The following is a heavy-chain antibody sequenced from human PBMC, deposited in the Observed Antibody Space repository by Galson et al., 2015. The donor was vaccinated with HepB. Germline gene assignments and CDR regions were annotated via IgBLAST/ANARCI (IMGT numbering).Heavy chain of an antibody. V-gene: IGHV3-48*01. CDR1: GFTFSSYS. J-gene: IGHJ4*02. CDR3: AREGDSSGWSYFDY. CDR2: ISSSSSMI. Sequence: SLRLSCAASGFTFSSYSMNWVRQAPGKGLEWVSYISSSSSMIYYPDSVKGRFTMSRDNAKNSLYLHMNSLRAEDTAVYYCAREGDSSGWSYFDYWGQGTLVTVSS. D-gene: IGHD6-19*01.